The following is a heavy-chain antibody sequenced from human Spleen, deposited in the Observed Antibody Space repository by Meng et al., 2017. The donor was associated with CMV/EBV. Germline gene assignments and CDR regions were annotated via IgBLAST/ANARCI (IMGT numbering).Heavy chain of an antibody. CDR2: IISYNGNA. V-gene: IGHV1-18*01. CDR3: ARTPYSSYGTYFDY. CDR1: SNTFTSYV. D-gene: IGHD4-11*01. Sequence: QVELLHSRLEVNNTKASVKPSFKDSSNTFTSYVLSWLRQAPGQGLEWMGCIISYNGNATYAHKLQGIVTMTTDTSTSTSYMELRSLRSDDTAVYYCARTPYSSYGTYFDYWGQGTLVTVSS. J-gene: IGHJ4*02.